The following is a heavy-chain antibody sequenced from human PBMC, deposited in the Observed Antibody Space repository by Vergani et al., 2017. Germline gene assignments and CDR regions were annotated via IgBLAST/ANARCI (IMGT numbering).Heavy chain of an antibody. J-gene: IGHJ4*02. Sequence: EVQLVESGGGLVQPGGSLRLSCAASGFTFSSYWMSWVRQAPGKGLEWVANIKQDGSEKYYVDSVKGRFTISRDNAKISLYLQMNSLRAEDTAVYYCAREAYCGGDCYYYYFDYWGQGTLVTVSS. D-gene: IGHD2-21*02. CDR3: AREAYCGGDCYYYYFDY. CDR2: IKQDGSEK. CDR1: GFTFSSYW. V-gene: IGHV3-7*01.